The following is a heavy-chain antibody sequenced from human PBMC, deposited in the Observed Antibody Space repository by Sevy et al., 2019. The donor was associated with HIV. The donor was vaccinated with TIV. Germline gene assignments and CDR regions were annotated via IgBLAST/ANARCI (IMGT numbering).Heavy chain of an antibody. J-gene: IGHJ5*02. D-gene: IGHD3-22*01. Sequence: SETLSLTCTVSGGSTNTYFWTWIRQPPGKGLEGIGFIYNSGSSNYNPSFKSRVTISVDTSKNQVSLKLSSVTAADTAVYYCARYYYDSSGPGSWFDPWGQGTLVTVSS. V-gene: IGHV4-59*01. CDR3: ARYYYDSSGPGSWFDP. CDR2: IYNSGSS. CDR1: GGSTNTYF.